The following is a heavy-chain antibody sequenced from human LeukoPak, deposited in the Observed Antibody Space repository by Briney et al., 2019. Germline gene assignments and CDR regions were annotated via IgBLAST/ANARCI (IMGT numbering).Heavy chain of an antibody. CDR3: AKGGVRGSYYPYYFDY. J-gene: IGHJ4*02. V-gene: IGHV3-23*01. CDR1: GFTFSSYG. CDR2: ISGSGGST. Sequence: HTGGSLRLSCATSGFTFSSYGMSWVRQAPGKGLEWVSAISGSGGSTYYADSVKGRFTISRDNSKNTLYLQMNSLRAEDTAVYYCAKGGVRGSYYPYYFDYWGQGTLITVSS. D-gene: IGHD1-26*01.